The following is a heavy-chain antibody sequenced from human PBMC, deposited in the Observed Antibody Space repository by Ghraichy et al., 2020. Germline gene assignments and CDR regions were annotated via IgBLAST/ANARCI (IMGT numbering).Heavy chain of an antibody. CDR2: ISAYNGNT. V-gene: IGHV1-18*01. Sequence: ASVKVSCKASGYTFTSYGISWVRQAPGQGLEWMGWISAYNGNTNYAQKLQGRVTMTTDTSTSTAYMELRSLRSDDTAVYYCARDHGGEVVAAPGTPYYYGMDVWGQGTTVTVSS. D-gene: IGHD2-15*01. CDR3: ARDHGGEVVAAPGTPYYYGMDV. CDR1: GYTFTSYG. J-gene: IGHJ6*02.